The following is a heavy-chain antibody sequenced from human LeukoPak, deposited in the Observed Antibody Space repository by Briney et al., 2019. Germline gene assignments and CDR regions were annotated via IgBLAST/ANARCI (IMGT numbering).Heavy chain of an antibody. CDR2: FDPEDGET. D-gene: IGHD3-10*01. V-gene: IGHV1-24*01. Sequence: GASVKVSCKVSGYTLTELSMHWVRQAPGKGLEWMGGFDPEDGETIYAQKFQGRVTMTEDTSTDTAYMELSSLRSEDTAVYYCATLPSDTTAPMVRGVDFDYWGQGTLVTVSS. CDR1: GYTLTELS. CDR3: ATLPSDTTAPMVRGVDFDY. J-gene: IGHJ4*02.